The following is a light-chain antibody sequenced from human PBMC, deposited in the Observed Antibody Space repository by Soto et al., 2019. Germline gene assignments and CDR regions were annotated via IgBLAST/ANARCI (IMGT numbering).Light chain of an antibody. V-gene: IGLV1-47*01. Sequence: QSVLTQSPSASGTPGQRVTIYWYQQLPGTAPKVLIYSNDKRPSGVPDRFSGSKSGTSASLAISGLRSEDEADYYCAAWDDSLSGPLFGGGTKVTVL. CDR2: SND. J-gene: IGLJ2*01. CDR3: AAWDDSLSGPL.